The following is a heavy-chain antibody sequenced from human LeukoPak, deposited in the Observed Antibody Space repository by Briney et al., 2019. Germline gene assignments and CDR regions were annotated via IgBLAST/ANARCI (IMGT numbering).Heavy chain of an antibody. D-gene: IGHD6-19*01. J-gene: IGHJ4*02. CDR1: GYTFTGYY. CDR2: INPNSGGT. V-gene: IGHV1-2*02. CDR3: ARSLPAVAGTDY. Sequence: VASVTVSCMASGYTFTGYYMHWVRQAPGQGLEWMGWINPNSGGTNYAQKFQGRVTMTRDTSISTAYMELSRLRSDDTAVYYCARSLPAVAGTDYWGQGTLVTVSS.